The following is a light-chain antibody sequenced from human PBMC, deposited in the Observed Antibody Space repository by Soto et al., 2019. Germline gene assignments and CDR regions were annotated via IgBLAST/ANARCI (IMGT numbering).Light chain of an antibody. V-gene: IGKV3-20*01. J-gene: IGKJ4*01. CDR3: QQYGSSPPVT. CDR2: GAS. Sequence: EIVLTQSPGTLSLSPGERATLSCRASQSVSSSYLAWYQQKPGQAPRLLIYGASSRPTGIPDRFSGSGSGTAFTLTISRSQPEDFPVYYCQQYGSSPPVTFGGRTKVEIK. CDR1: QSVSSSY.